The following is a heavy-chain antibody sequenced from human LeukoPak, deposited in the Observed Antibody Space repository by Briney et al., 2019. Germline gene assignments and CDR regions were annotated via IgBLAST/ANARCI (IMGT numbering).Heavy chain of an antibody. CDR3: TSPGGYCSSTSCYSDY. V-gene: IGHV3-73*01. CDR2: IRSKANSYAT. D-gene: IGHD2-2*02. Sequence: PGGSLRLSCAASGFTFSGSAMHWVRQASGRGLEWVGRIRSKANSYATAYAASVKGRFTISRDDSKNTAYLQMNSLKTEDTAVYYCTSPGGYCSSTSCYSDYWGQGTLVTVSS. J-gene: IGHJ4*02. CDR1: GFTFSGSA.